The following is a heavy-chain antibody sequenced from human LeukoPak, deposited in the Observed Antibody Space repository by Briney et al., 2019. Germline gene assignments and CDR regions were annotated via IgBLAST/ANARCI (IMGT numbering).Heavy chain of an antibody. Sequence: SETVSLTCTVSGGSISSYYWSWIRQPPGKGLEWIGYIYYSGSTNYNPSLKSRVTISVDTSKNQFSLKLSSVTAADTAVYYCARDRQWLGHNWFDPWGQGTLVTVSS. CDR1: GGSISSYY. J-gene: IGHJ5*02. D-gene: IGHD6-19*01. V-gene: IGHV4-59*01. CDR2: IYYSGST. CDR3: ARDRQWLGHNWFDP.